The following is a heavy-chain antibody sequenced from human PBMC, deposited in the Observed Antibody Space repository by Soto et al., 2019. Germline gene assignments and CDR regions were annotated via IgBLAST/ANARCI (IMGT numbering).Heavy chain of an antibody. V-gene: IGHV1-18*04. CDR3: ARHGPRGVYYYDSSGYYPYYFDS. D-gene: IGHD3-22*01. Sequence: ASVKVSCKASGYTLTSYGISWVRQAPGQGLEWMGWISAYNGNTNYAQKLQGRVTMTTDTSTSTAYMELRSLRSDDTAVYYCARHGPRGVYYYDSSGYYPYYFDSWGKGTLVTVSS. CDR1: GYTLTSYG. J-gene: IGHJ4*02. CDR2: ISAYNGNT.